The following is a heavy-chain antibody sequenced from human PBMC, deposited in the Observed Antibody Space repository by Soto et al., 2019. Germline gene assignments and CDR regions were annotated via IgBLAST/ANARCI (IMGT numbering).Heavy chain of an antibody. D-gene: IGHD3-22*01. CDR1: GFTFSSYA. CDR2: ISYDGSNK. Sequence: GGSLRLSCAASGFTFSSYAMHWVRQAPGKGLEWVAVISYDGSNKYYADSVKGRFTISRDNSKNTLYLQMNSLRAEDTAVYYCARDDAYYYDSSGYPPFYDYWGQGTLVTVSS. J-gene: IGHJ4*02. V-gene: IGHV3-30-3*01. CDR3: ARDDAYYYDSSGYPPFYDY.